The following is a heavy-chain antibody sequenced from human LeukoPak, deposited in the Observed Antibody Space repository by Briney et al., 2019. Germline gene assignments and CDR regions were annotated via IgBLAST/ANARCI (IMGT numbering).Heavy chain of an antibody. J-gene: IGHJ4*02. CDR2: ISYDGSNK. CDR3: ASVGGTGPYYFDY. D-gene: IGHD1-26*01. Sequence: PGRSLRLSCAASGFTFSSYGMHWVRQAPGKGLEWVAVISYDGSNKYYADSVKGRFTISRDNSKNTLYLQMNSLRAEDTAVYYCASVGGTGPYYFDYWGQGTPVTVSS. CDR1: GFTFSSYG. V-gene: IGHV3-30*03.